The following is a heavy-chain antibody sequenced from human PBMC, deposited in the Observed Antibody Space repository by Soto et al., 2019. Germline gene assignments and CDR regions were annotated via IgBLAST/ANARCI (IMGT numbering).Heavy chain of an antibody. D-gene: IGHD3-10*01. CDR3: AREYIWCGDLIYYYGMHG. Sequence: QAQLQESGPGLVKPSQTLSLTGTVSGGSISSDNYYWDWIRQPPGKGLEWIGYIQYSGTTYYNPSHKRRATTSLPTSKNQFSLKLRPVTVAATAVYYCAREYIWCGDLIYYYGMHGWGQRPTVTVS. V-gene: IGHV4-30-4*01. J-gene: IGHJ6*02. CDR2: IQYSGTT. CDR1: GGSISSDNYY.